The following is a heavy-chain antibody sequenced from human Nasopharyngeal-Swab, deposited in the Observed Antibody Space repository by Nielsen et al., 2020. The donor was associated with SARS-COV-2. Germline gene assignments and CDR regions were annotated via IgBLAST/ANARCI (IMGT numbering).Heavy chain of an antibody. CDR3: TTVRLHCSSTRCYRWFDP. J-gene: IGHJ5*02. D-gene: IGHD2-2*01. V-gene: IGHV3-15*01. Sequence: WIRQPPGKGLEWVGRIKSKTDGGTTDYAAPVKGRFTISRDDSKNTLCLQMNSLKTEDTAVYYCTTVRLHCSSTRCYRWFDPWGQGTLVTVSS. CDR2: IKSKTDGGTT.